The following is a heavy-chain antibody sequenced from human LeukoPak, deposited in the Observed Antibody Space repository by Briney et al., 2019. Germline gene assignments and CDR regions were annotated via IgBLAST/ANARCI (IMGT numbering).Heavy chain of an antibody. J-gene: IGHJ4*02. V-gene: IGHV1-69*01. D-gene: IGHD5-24*01. Sequence: IIPIFATPNSAQNFQGRVTITADQSTRTAYMEVSSLRSEDTAVYYCASQRKWLQFFDYWGQGTLVTVSS. CDR3: ASQRKWLQFFDY. CDR2: IIPIFATP.